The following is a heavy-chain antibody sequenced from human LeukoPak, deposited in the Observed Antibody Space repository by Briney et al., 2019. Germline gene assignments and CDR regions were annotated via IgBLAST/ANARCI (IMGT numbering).Heavy chain of an antibody. J-gene: IGHJ3*02. D-gene: IGHD2-2*01. V-gene: IGHV5-51*01. CDR3: ARRPYCSSTSCYVAFDI. Sequence: GESLKISCKGSGYSFTSYWIGWVRQMPGKGLGWRGIIYPGDSDTRYSPSFQGQVTISADKSISTAYLQWSSLKASDTAMYYCARRPYCSSTSCYVAFDIWGQGTMVTVSS. CDR1: GYSFTSYW. CDR2: IYPGDSDT.